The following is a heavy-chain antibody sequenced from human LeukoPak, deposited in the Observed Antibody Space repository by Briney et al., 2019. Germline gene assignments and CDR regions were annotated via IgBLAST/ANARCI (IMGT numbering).Heavy chain of an antibody. J-gene: IGHJ6*02. CDR2: MSSSGSP. Sequence: SETLSLTCTVSGGSMSSTSNYYWGWIRQPPGKGLERIGSMSSSGSPYYNPSLKSRVTISVDTSKNQFSLKLSSVTAADTAVYYCARSPGYCSGGSCRVSGMDVWGQGTTVTVSS. CDR3: ARSPGYCSGGSCRVSGMDV. CDR1: GGSMSSTSNYY. D-gene: IGHD2-15*01. V-gene: IGHV4-39*07.